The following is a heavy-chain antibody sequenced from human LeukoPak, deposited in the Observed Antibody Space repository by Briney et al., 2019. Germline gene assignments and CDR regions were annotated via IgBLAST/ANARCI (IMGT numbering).Heavy chain of an antibody. CDR3: TTDNGPADY. CDR1: GFTVSSNY. CDR2: IYSGGST. J-gene: IGHJ4*02. Sequence: GGSLRLSFAASGFTVSSNYMSWVRQAPGKGLEWVSVIYSGGSTYYADSVKGRFTISRDDSKNTLYLQMNSLKTEDTAVYYCTTDNGPADYWGQGTLVTVSS. V-gene: IGHV3-53*01. D-gene: IGHD2-8*01.